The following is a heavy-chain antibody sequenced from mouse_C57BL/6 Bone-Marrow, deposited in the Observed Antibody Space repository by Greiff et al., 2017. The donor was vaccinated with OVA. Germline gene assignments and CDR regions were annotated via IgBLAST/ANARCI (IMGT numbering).Heavy chain of an antibody. CDR2: IWSGGGT. V-gene: IGHV2-2*01. J-gene: IGHJ4*01. D-gene: IGHD2-1*01. Sequence: VQLQQSGPGLVQPSQSLSITCTVSGFSLTSYGVHWVRQSPGKGLEWLGVIWSGGGTDYNAAFISSLSISKDNSKSQVFFKMNSLQADDTAIDYWARTGNSYAMDYWGQGTSVTVSS. CDR1: GFSLTSYG. CDR3: ARTGNSYAMDY.